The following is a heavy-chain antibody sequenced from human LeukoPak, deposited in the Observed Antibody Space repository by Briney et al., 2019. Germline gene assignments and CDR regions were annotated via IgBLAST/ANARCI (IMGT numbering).Heavy chain of an antibody. V-gene: IGHV3-23*01. CDR3: AKLPGSQGYYYYMDV. Sequence: PGGSLRLSCAASGFTFSSYAMSWVRQAPGKGLEWVSAISGSGGSTYYADSVKGRFTISRDNSKNTLYLQMNSLRAEDTAVYYCAKLPGSQGYYYYMDVWGKGTTVTVSS. CDR2: ISGSGGST. CDR1: GFTFSSYA. J-gene: IGHJ6*03.